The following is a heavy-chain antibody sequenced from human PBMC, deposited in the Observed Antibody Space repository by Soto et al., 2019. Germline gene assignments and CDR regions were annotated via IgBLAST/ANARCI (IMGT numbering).Heavy chain of an antibody. D-gene: IGHD3-22*01. CDR2: IIPIFGTA. Sequence: SVKVSCKASGGTFSSYAISWVRQAPGQGLEWMGGIIPIFGTANYAQKFQGRVTITADESTSTAYMELSSLRSEDTAVYYCARDVGYDSSGYYYAFDYWGQGTLVTVSS. CDR1: GGTFSSYA. J-gene: IGHJ4*02. V-gene: IGHV1-69*13. CDR3: ARDVGYDSSGYYYAFDY.